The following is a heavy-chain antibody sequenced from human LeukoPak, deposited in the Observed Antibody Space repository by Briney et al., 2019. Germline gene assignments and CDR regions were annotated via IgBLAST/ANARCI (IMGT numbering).Heavy chain of an antibody. V-gene: IGHV3-72*01. CDR1: GFTLSDHY. D-gene: IGHD2/OR15-2a*01. CDR2: TRNKANSYTT. CDR3: AKTLYVSGRYYFDY. Sequence: PGGSLRLSCAAPGFTLSDHYMDWVRQAPGKGLEWVGRTRNKANSYTTEYAASVKGRFTISRDDSKSSLSLQMDSLKIEDTAVYYCAKTLYVSGRYYFDYWGQGALVTVSS. J-gene: IGHJ4*02.